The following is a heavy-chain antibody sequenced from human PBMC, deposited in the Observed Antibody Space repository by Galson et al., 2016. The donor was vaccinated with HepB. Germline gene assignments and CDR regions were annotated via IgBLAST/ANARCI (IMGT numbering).Heavy chain of an antibody. CDR2: ISSSSSYI. Sequence: SLRLSCAASGVIFSNFNMNWVRQAPGKGLEWVSSISSSSSYIYYADSVKGRFTISRDNAKNSLFLQMNRLRAEDTAVYYCTRNAGWAFDIWGQGTKVTVSS. V-gene: IGHV3-21*04. J-gene: IGHJ3*02. CDR1: GVIFSNFN. CDR3: TRNAGWAFDI. D-gene: IGHD2-15*01.